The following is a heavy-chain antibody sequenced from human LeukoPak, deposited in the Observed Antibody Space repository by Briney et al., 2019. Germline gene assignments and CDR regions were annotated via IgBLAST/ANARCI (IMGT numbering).Heavy chain of an antibody. CDR3: ARVWSTAMAFWY. Sequence: GGSLRLSCVVSGFTFSSYWMSWVRQAPGKGLGWVANIKQDGSEKYYVDSVKGRFTISRDNANNSLYLQMNSLRAEDTAVYYCARVWSTAMAFWYWGQGTLVTVSS. CDR1: GFTFSSYW. CDR2: IKQDGSEK. D-gene: IGHD5-18*01. J-gene: IGHJ4*02. V-gene: IGHV3-7*01.